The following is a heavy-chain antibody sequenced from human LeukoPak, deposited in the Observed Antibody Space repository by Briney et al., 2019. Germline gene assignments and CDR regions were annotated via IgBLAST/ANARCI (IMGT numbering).Heavy chain of an antibody. CDR3: ARVPTDSTFDY. V-gene: IGHV1-46*01. Sequence: ASVKVSCKVSGYKFTDLSIHWVRQAPGQGLEWMGIINPSGGSTSYAQKFQGRVTMTRDTSTSTVYMELSSLRSEDTAVYYCARVPTDSTFDYWGQGTLVAVSS. CDR1: GYKFTDLS. D-gene: IGHD2/OR15-2a*01. CDR2: INPSGGST. J-gene: IGHJ4*02.